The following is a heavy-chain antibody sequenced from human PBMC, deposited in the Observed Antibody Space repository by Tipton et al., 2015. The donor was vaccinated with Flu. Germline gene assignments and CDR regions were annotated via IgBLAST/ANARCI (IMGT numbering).Heavy chain of an antibody. CDR2: IYPGDSEI. D-gene: IGHD6-19*01. CDR3: ARSHFNGWSTAFDI. Sequence: QLVQSGAEMKKPGESLRISCQGSGYTFTDYWIGWVRQMPGKGLEWMGIIYPGDSEIKYSPSFQGQVTISADKSINTAYLQWSSLQASDSAVYYCARSHFNGWSTAFDIWGQETKVTVSS. V-gene: IGHV5-51*01. CDR1: GYTFTDYW. J-gene: IGHJ3*02.